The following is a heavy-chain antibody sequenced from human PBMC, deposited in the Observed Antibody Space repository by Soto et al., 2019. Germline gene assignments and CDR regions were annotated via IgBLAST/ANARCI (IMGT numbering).Heavy chain of an antibody. CDR2: IYPGDSDT. J-gene: IGHJ6*03. V-gene: IGHV5-51*01. D-gene: IGHD1-26*01. Sequence: GESLKISCKGSGYSFTSYWIGWVRQMPGKGLEWMGIIYPGDSDTRYSPSFQGQVTISADKSISTAYLQWSSLKASDTAMYYCARLSGAAGYYYYMDVWGKGTTVTVSS. CDR3: ARLSGAAGYYYYMDV. CDR1: GYSFTSYW.